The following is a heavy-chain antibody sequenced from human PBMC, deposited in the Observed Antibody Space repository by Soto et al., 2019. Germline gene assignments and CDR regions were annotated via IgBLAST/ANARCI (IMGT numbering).Heavy chain of an antibody. J-gene: IGHJ3*02. CDR2: ISGSGGNI. D-gene: IGHD3-22*01. CDR3: AKDSPYYYDSSDSVGAFDI. Sequence: EVQLLESGGGLVQPGGSLRLSCAASGFTFSSYAMSWVRQAPGKGLEWVSGISGSGGNINYADSVKGRFTISRDNSKNTLYLQMNSLRAEDTAVYYCAKDSPYYYDSSDSVGAFDIWGQGTMVTVSS. CDR1: GFTFSSYA. V-gene: IGHV3-23*01.